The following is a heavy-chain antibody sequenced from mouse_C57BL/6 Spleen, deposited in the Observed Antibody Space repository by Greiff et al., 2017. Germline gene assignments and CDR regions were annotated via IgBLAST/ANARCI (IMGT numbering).Heavy chain of an antibody. CDR3: ARRHYGGYYAMDY. CDR2: ISSGSSTI. D-gene: IGHD1-1*01. J-gene: IGHJ4*01. CDR1: GFTFSDYG. V-gene: IGHV5-17*01. Sequence: EVMLVESGGGLVKPGGSLKLSCAASGFTFSDYGMHWVRQAPEKGLEWVAYISSGSSTIYYADTVKGRFTISRDNAKNTLFLQMTSLRSEDTAMYYCARRHYGGYYAMDYWGQGTSVTVSS.